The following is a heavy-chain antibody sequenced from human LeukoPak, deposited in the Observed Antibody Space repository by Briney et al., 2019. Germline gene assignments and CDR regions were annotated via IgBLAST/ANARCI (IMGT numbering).Heavy chain of an antibody. CDR1: GFIFSDSS. V-gene: IGHV3-21*01. Sequence: GGSLRLTCAASGFIFSDSSMNWVRQAPGKGLEWVSSSGHGVIYYADSVKGRFTISRDDAKNSLFLQMNNLRAEDTAIYYCARDFTSQNFFDHWGQGTLVTVSS. CDR3: ARDFTSQNFFDH. J-gene: IGHJ4*01. D-gene: IGHD2/OR15-2a*01. CDR2: SGHGVI.